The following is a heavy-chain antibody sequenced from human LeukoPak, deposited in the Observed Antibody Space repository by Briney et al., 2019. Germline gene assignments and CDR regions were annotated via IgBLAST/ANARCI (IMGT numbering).Heavy chain of an antibody. V-gene: IGHV3-30*18. CDR1: GFIFSSSG. J-gene: IGHJ4*02. Sequence: GGSLRLSCTVSGFIFSSSGIHWVRQAPGKGLVWVAGISYDGSEKYYAESVKGRFTISRDNSKTTAYLQMNSLEIEDTAVYYCAKDLLAVTAPKVYFDFWGGGTLVTVSS. D-gene: IGHD2-21*02. CDR2: ISYDGSEK. CDR3: AKDLLAVTAPKVYFDF.